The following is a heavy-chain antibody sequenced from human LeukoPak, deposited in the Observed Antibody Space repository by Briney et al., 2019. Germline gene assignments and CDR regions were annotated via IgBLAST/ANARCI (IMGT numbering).Heavy chain of an antibody. CDR3: ARALRYYFDY. CDR2: INHSGST. V-gene: IGHV4-34*01. J-gene: IGHJ4*02. Sequence: SETLSLTCAVYGGSFSGYYWSWIRQPPGKGLEWIGEINHSGSTNYNPSLKSRVTISVDTSKNQFSLKLSSVTAADTAVYYCARALRYYFDYWGQGTLVTVSS. D-gene: IGHD3-16*02. CDR1: GGSFSGYY.